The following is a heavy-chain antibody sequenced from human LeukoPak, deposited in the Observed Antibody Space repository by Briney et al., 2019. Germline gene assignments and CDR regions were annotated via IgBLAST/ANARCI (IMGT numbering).Heavy chain of an antibody. J-gene: IGHJ6*02. CDR3: ARGVVGQWPDYYYYGMDV. D-gene: IGHD6-19*01. V-gene: IGHV5-51*01. CDR2: IYPGDSDT. Sequence: GESLKISCKGSGYSFTSYWIGWVRQMPGKGLEWMGIIYPGDSDTRYSPSFQGQVTISADESISTAYLQWSSLKASDTAMYYCARGVVGQWPDYYYYGMDVWGQGTTVTVSS. CDR1: GYSFTSYW.